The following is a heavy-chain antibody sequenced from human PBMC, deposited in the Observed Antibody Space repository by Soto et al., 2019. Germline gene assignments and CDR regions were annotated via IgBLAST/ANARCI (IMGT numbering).Heavy chain of an antibody. CDR2: IYFSGST. CDR1: GGSISSGDYY. V-gene: IGHV4-61*08. D-gene: IGHD6-13*01. CDR3: ARLIPAAGTDYFDY. J-gene: IGHJ4*02. Sequence: SETLSLTCTVSGGSISSGDYYWSWIRQHPGKGLEWMGYIYFSGSTKYNPSLKSRVTITIDTSKKQFSLRLSSVTAADTAVYYCARLIPAAGTDYFDYWGQGTLVTVSS.